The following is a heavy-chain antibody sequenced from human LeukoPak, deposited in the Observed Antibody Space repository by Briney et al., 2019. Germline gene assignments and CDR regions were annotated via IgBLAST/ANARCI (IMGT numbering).Heavy chain of an antibody. J-gene: IGHJ4*02. CDR2: IYYSGST. D-gene: IGHD2-21*02. CDR3: ARAAYCGGDCYSAYDY. V-gene: IGHV4-59*01. CDR1: GGSTSSYY. Sequence: PSETLSLTCTVSGGSTSSYYWSWIRQPPGKGLEWIGYIYYSGSTNYNPSLKSRVTISVDTSKNQFSLKLSSVTAADTAVYYCARAAYCGGDCYSAYDYWGQGTLGTVSS.